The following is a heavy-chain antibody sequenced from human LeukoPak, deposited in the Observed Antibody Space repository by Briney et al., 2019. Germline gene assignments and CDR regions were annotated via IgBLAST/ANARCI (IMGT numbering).Heavy chain of an antibody. Sequence: PGRPLRLSCAASGFTFRTYTMHWVRQAPGKGLEWVASISYDGYYKYYAESVKGPFIISRDNSKNTLYLQINSLRADDTAMYYCASAGAVTDSFVHWGEGTLVIVSS. CDR3: ASAGAVTDSFVH. CDR2: ISYDGYYK. CDR1: GFTFRTYT. V-gene: IGHV3-30-3*01. J-gene: IGHJ5*02. D-gene: IGHD4-23*01.